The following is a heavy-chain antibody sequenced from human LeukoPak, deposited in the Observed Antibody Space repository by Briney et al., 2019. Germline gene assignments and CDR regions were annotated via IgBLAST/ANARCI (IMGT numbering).Heavy chain of an antibody. V-gene: IGHV1-8*03. CDR1: GYTFTNYG. J-gene: IGHJ4*02. CDR2: MNPNSGNT. CDR3: ARGVGYYDFWSGYYKTGNFDY. Sequence: ASVKVSCKASGYTFTNYGISWVRQATGQGLEWMGWMNPNSGNTGYAQKFQGRVTITRNTSISTAYMELSSLRSEDTAVYYCARGVGYYDFWSGYYKTGNFDYWGQGTLVTVSS. D-gene: IGHD3-3*01.